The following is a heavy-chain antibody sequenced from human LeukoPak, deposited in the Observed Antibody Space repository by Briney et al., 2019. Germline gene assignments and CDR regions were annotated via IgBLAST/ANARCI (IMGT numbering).Heavy chain of an antibody. V-gene: IGHV5-51*01. J-gene: IGHJ4*02. CDR2: IYPGDSDT. Sequence: GESLKISCKGSGYTFTTNSIGWVRQMPGKGLEWMGIIYPGDSDTRYSPSFQGQVTISADKSISTAYLQWSSLKASDTAMYYCARPRSGWALDYWGQGTLVTVSS. D-gene: IGHD6-19*01. CDR1: GYTFTTNS. CDR3: ARPRSGWALDY.